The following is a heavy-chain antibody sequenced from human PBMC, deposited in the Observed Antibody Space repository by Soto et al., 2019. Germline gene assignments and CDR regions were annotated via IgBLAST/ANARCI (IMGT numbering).Heavy chain of an antibody. CDR2: ISYDGSNK. CDR1: GFTFSSYG. Sequence: GGSLRLSCAASGFTFSSYGMHWVRQAPGKGLEWVAVISYDGSNKYYADSVKGRFTISRDNSKNTLYLQMNSLRAEDTAVYYCAIKTYGMDVWGQGTTVTVSS. J-gene: IGHJ6*02. CDR3: AIKTYGMDV. V-gene: IGHV3-30*03.